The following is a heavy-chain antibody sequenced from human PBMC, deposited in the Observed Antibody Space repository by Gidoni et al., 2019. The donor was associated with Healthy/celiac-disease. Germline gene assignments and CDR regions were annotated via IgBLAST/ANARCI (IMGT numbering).Heavy chain of an antibody. Sequence: EVQLVESGGGLVKPGGSLRLSCPASGSTFSSYRMNWVRQAPGKGLEWVSSISSSSSYKYYADSVKGRFTISRENAKNSLYLQMNSLRAEDTAVYYCARDRAMVSSGYSYGYDYWGQGTLVTVSS. V-gene: IGHV3-21*01. J-gene: IGHJ4*02. CDR1: GSTFSSYR. D-gene: IGHD5-18*01. CDR2: ISSSSSYK. CDR3: ARDRAMVSSGYSYGYDY.